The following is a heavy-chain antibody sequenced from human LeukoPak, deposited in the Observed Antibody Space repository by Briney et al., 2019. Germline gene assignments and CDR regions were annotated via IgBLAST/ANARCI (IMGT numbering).Heavy chain of an antibody. Sequence: KPSETLSLTCTVSGGSISSYYWSWIRQPPGKGLEWIGYVHYSGNTNYNPSLKSRVTISVDTSKNQSSLKLSSVTAADTAVYYCAGETGGRYSGAFDIWGQGTMVTVSS. J-gene: IGHJ3*02. V-gene: IGHV4-59*01. CDR1: GGSISSYY. CDR3: AGETGGRYSGAFDI. CDR2: VHYSGNT. D-gene: IGHD3-10*01.